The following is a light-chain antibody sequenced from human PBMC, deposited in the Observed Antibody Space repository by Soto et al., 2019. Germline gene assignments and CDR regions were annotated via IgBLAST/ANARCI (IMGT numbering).Light chain of an antibody. CDR3: QKFSAVPT. J-gene: IGKJ4*01. Sequence: DIQMTQSPSSLSASVGDRVTITCRASQPIYNYLAWYQQKPGKVPTILISAASTLQSGVTSRFSGSGSGTDFTLTISSLQPEDVATDYCQKFSAVPTFGGWTKVEI. CDR1: QPIYNY. V-gene: IGKV1-27*01. CDR2: AAS.